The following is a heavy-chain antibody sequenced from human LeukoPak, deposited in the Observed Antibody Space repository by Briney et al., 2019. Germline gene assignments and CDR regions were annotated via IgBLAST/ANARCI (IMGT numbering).Heavy chain of an antibody. CDR3: ARVSRWVATNYFDY. V-gene: IGHV3-23*01. J-gene: IGHJ4*02. CDR2: ISGSGGST. D-gene: IGHD5-24*01. CDR1: GFTFSSYA. Sequence: AGGSLRLSCAASGFTFSSYAMSWVRQAPGKGLEWVSAISGSGGSTYYADSVKGRFTISRDNSKNTLYLQMNSLRAEDTAVYYCARVSRWVATNYFDYWGQGTLVTVSS.